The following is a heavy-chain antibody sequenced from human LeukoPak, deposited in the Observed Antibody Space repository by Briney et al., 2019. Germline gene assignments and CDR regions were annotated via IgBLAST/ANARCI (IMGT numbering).Heavy chain of an antibody. J-gene: IGHJ6*02. CDR3: AREAVGSNWLPYGMDV. V-gene: IGHV3-53*01. Sequence: PGGSLRLSCAASGLIVSSNNMGWVRQAPGKGLAWVSVIYSGSGSNTYYADSVKGRFTISRDNYKTTLYLEMNSRRVDDTAVYYCAREAVGSNWLPYGMDVWGQGTTVTVSS. D-gene: IGHD6-13*01. CDR2: IYSGSGSNT. CDR1: GLIVSSNN.